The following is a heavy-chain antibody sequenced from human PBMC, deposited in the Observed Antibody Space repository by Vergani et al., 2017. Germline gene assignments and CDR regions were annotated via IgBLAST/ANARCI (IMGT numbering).Heavy chain of an antibody. D-gene: IGHD3-9*01. J-gene: IGHJ5*01. Sequence: QVQLQESGPGLVKPSQTLSLSCTVSNGSITSTDSYWTWVRQPPGKGLEWIGHFYYGGTSTYNPSLKSRVAISVDTSKGQFYLALTSVTAADTAVYYCARAPSRLDIFFDSWGQGALVTVSS. CDR1: NGSITSTDSY. V-gene: IGHV4-30-4*08. CDR2: FYYGGTS. CDR3: ARAPSRLDIFFDS.